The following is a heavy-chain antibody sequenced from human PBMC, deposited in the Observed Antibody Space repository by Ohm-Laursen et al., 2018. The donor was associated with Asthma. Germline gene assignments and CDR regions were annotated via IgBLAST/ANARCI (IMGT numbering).Heavy chain of an antibody. V-gene: IGHV3-30-3*01. J-gene: IGHJ4*02. D-gene: IGHD3-3*01. Sequence: SLRLSCAASGFTFSSYAMHWVRQAPGKGLEWVAVISYDGSNNYYADSVKGRFTISRDNSKNTLYLQMNSLRAEDTAVYYCARETVRFLEWPNFDYWGQGTLVTVSS. CDR1: GFTFSSYA. CDR3: ARETVRFLEWPNFDY. CDR2: ISYDGSNN.